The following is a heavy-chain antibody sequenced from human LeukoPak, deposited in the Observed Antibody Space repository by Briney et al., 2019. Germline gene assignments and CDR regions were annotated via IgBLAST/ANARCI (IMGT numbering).Heavy chain of an antibody. CDR1: GGSFSGYY. CDR2: INHSGST. Sequence: PSETLSLTCAVYGGSFSGYYWSWIRQPTGKGLEWSGEINHSGSTNYNPSLKSRVTISVDTSKNQFSLKLSSVTAADTAVYYCARYNRNRRHLQYNWFDPWGQGTLVTVSS. D-gene: IGHD1-14*01. CDR3: ARYNRNRRHLQYNWFDP. J-gene: IGHJ5*02. V-gene: IGHV4-34*01.